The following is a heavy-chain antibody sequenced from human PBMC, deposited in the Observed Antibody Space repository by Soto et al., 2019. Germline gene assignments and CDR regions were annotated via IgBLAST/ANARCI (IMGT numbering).Heavy chain of an antibody. J-gene: IGHJ2*01. CDR2: ISSDGSEK. V-gene: IGHV3-30*18. Sequence: QVQLVESGGGVVQPGKSLTLSCAASGIAFSGCGMFWVRQTPSKGLEWVAAISSDGSEKYYADSVKGRFTISRDNSTNTLYVQMNSLRTEDTAVYYCAKNVVRGHWYFDLWGRDTLVTVSS. CDR1: GIAFSGCG. CDR3: AKNVVRGHWYFDL. D-gene: IGHD3-10*01.